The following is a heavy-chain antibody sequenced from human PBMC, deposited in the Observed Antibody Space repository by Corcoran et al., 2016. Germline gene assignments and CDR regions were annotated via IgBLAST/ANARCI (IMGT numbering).Heavy chain of an antibody. CDR1: GASFSDYY. D-gene: IGHD6-19*01. CDR3: ARPYSSGWAATWRPCYFDL. CDR2: IHQSGST. V-gene: IGHV4-34*01. Sequence: QVQLQQWGAGLLKPSETLSLTCTVYGASFSDYYWSWIRQPPGKGLEWIGEIHQSGSTNYNPSLKSRVTISVDTAKNQFSLKMRYVTAADTAVYYCARPYSSGWAATWRPCYFDLWGRGTLVAVSS. J-gene: IGHJ2*01.